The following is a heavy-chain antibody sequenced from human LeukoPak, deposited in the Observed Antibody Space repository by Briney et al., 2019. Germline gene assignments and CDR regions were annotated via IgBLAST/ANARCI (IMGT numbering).Heavy chain of an antibody. CDR2: IYYSGST. CDR1: GGSISSYY. Sequence: SETLSLTCTVSGGSISSYYWSWSRQPPGKGLEWIGYIYYSGSTNYNPSLKSRVTISVDTSKNQFSLQLNSVTPEDTAVYYCGREVTDTRGFDYWGQGTLVTVSS. D-gene: IGHD2-21*02. J-gene: IGHJ4*02. CDR3: GREVTDTRGFDY. V-gene: IGHV4-59*12.